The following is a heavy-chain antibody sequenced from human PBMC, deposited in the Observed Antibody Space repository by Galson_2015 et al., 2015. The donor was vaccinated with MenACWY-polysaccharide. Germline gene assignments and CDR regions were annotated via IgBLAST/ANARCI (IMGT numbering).Heavy chain of an antibody. V-gene: IGHV3-23*01. CDR3: AEVGPRSSWTMGIDY. CDR1: GFTSSANG. J-gene: IGHJ4*02. CDR2: SGSGGGL. D-gene: IGHD6-13*01. Sequence: SLRLSCAASGFTSSANGMSWVRQAPGRGLEWVSGSGSGGGLYYEDSVKDRITVSRDNSTNTTYLQMNNLRAEDTAVYYCAEVGPRSSWTMGIDYWGQGTLVTVSS.